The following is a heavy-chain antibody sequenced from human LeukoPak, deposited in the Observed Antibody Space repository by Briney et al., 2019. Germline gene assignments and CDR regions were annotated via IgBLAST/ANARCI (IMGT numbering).Heavy chain of an antibody. CDR1: ANTFTDYY. CDR2: FNPAGGRT. CDR3: ARDQAAVTTPLDWSFAL. Sequence: ASVKVSCKASANTFTDYYMHWVRQAPGQGLEWMGIFNPAGGRTSYAQKFQDRVTITRDTSTSTLYMELSSLRSEDTAVYYCARDQAAVTTPLDWSFALWGRGTLVTVSS. D-gene: IGHD4-17*01. V-gene: IGHV1-46*01. J-gene: IGHJ2*01.